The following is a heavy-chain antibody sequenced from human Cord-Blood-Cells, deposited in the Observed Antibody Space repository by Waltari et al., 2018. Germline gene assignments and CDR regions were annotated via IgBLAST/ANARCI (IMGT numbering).Heavy chain of an antibody. D-gene: IGHD6-13*01. CDR2: ISGSGGST. CDR3: AKDTLIAAAGTLDY. J-gene: IGHJ4*02. V-gene: IGHV3-23*01. Sequence: AMSWVRQAPGKGLEWVSAISGSGGSTYYADSVKGRFTISRDNSKNTLYLQMNSLRAEDTAVYYCAKDTLIAAAGTLDYWGQGTLVTVSS. CDR1: A.